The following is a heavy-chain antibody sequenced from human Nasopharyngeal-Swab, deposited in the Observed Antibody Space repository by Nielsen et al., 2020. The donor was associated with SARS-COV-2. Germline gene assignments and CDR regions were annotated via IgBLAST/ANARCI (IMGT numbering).Heavy chain of an antibody. CDR1: GGSISSGSYY. Sequence: SETLSLTCTVSGGSISSGSYYWIWIGQPAGKGLEWIGRIYTSGSTNYNPSLKSRVTISVDTSKNQFSLNLSSVTAADTAVYYCARGLRGVTTYYYYYYMDVWGKGTTVTVSS. V-gene: IGHV4-61*02. CDR2: IYTSGST. CDR3: ARGLRGVTTYYYYYYMDV. J-gene: IGHJ6*03. D-gene: IGHD4-17*01.